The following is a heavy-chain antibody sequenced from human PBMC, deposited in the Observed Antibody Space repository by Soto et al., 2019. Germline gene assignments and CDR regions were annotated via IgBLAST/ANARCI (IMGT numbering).Heavy chain of an antibody. J-gene: IGHJ4*02. Sequence: GGSLRLSCAASGFSLSDHYMDWVRQAPGKGLEWVGRTRNKASSYSTEYAASVKGRFTISRDYSENSLYLQMDSLKSEDTAVYYCASWVTNLNYFDYWGQGTLVTVSS. CDR1: GFSLSDHY. V-gene: IGHV3-72*01. CDR3: ASWVTNLNYFDY. CDR2: TRNKASSYST. D-gene: IGHD2-21*02.